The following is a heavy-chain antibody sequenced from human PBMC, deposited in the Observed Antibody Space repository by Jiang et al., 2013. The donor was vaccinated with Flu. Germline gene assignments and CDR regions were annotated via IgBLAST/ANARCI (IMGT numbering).Heavy chain of an antibody. CDR2: INPNSGGT. CDR1: GYTFTGYY. J-gene: IGHJ3*02. V-gene: IGHV1-2*04. Sequence: SGAEVKKPGASVKVSCKASGYTFTGYYMHWVRQAPGQGLEWMGWINPNSGGTNYAQKFQGWVTMTRDTSISTAYMELSRLRSDDTAVYYCATQLGPYSGSSGDAFDIWGQGTMVTVSS. CDR3: ATQLGPYSGSSGDAFDI. D-gene: IGHD1-26*01.